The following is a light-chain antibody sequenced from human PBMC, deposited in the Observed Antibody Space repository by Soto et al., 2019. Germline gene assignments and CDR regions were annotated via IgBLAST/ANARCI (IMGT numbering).Light chain of an antibody. CDR1: QSVLYSCNNKNY. V-gene: IGKV4-1*01. CDR3: QQYYTIPRT. Sequence: DIVMTQSPDSLTVSLGERATINCMSSQSVLYSCNNKNYLAWYQHKPGQPPKLLIYWASTREFGVPDRFSGSGSATDFTLTISSLHAEDVAVYYCQQYYTIPRTFGQGTKVEI. J-gene: IGKJ1*01. CDR2: WAS.